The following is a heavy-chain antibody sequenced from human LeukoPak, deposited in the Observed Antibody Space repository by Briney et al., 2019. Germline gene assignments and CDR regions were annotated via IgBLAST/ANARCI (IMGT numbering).Heavy chain of an antibody. CDR3: ARDWALDY. CDR2: ISSSSSTI. Sequence: GGSLRHSCAASGFTLNNYDINWVRQAPGKGLEWVSFISSSSSTIYYADSVKGRFTISRDNAKNSLYLQMDSLRAEDTAVYCCARDWALDYWGQGTLVTVSS. V-gene: IGHV3-48*04. CDR1: GFTLNNYD. J-gene: IGHJ4*02. D-gene: IGHD7-27*01.